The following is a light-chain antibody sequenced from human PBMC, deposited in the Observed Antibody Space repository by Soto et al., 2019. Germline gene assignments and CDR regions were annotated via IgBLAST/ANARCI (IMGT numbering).Light chain of an antibody. CDR3: NSFTSSSTFV. J-gene: IGLJ2*01. CDR2: EVS. V-gene: IGLV2-14*01. Sequence: QYALTQPASVSGSPGQSITISCTGTSSDVGGYNYVSWYQHHPGKAPKLIIYEVSDRPSGVSNRFSGSRSGNAVSLTISGLQADDEADYYCNSFTSSSTFVFGGGTKLTVL. CDR1: SSDVGGYNY.